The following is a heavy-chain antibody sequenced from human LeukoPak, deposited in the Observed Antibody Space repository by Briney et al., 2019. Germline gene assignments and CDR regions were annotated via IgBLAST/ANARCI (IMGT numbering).Heavy chain of an antibody. J-gene: IGHJ4*02. CDR2: IRYDGSNK. V-gene: IGHV3-30*02. D-gene: IGHD3-22*01. CDR3: ANRYYYDSSGYYGLSD. CDR1: EFSVGSNY. Sequence: LSGGSLRLSCAASEFSVGSNYMTWVRQAPGKGLEWVAFIRYDGSNKYYADSVKGRFTISRDNSKNTLYLQMNSLRAEDTAVYYCANRYYYDSSGYYGLSDWGQGTLVTVSS.